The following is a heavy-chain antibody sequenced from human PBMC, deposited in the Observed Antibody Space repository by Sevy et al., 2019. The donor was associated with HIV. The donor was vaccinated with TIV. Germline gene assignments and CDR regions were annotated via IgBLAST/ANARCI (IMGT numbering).Heavy chain of an antibody. CDR2: ISSSSSYI. Sequence: GGSLRLSCAASGFTFSSYSMNWVRQAPGKGLEWVSSISSSSSYIYYADSVKGRFTISRDNAKNSLYLQMNSLGAEDTAVYYCARGDSSGYYYWGQGTLVTVSS. CDR1: GFTFSSYS. V-gene: IGHV3-21*01. CDR3: ARGDSSGYYY. D-gene: IGHD3-22*01. J-gene: IGHJ4*02.